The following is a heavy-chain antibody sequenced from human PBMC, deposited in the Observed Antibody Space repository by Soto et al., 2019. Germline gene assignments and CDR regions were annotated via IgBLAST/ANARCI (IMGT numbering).Heavy chain of an antibody. CDR3: ARTRRGRFKDYYGMDV. CDR2: IYYSGST. Sequence: PSETLSLTCTVSGGSVSSGSYYWSWIRQPPGKGLEWIGYIYYSGSTNYNPSLKSRVTISVDTSKNQFSLKLSSVTAADTAVYYCARTRRGRFKDYYGMDVWGQGTTVTVSS. V-gene: IGHV4-61*01. J-gene: IGHJ6*02. CDR1: GGSVSSGSYY. D-gene: IGHD3-3*01.